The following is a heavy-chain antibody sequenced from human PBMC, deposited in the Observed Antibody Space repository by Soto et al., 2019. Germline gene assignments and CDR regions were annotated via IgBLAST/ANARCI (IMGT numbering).Heavy chain of an antibody. V-gene: IGHV4-34*01. Sequence: SETLSLTCAVYGGSFSGYYWSWIRQPPGKGLEWIGEINHSGSTNYNPSLKSRVTISVDTSKNQFSLKLSSVTAADTAVYYCARRSGLEQLWLRGNWFDPWGQGTLVTVSS. CDR1: GGSFSGYY. CDR2: INHSGST. CDR3: ARRSGLEQLWLRGNWFDP. D-gene: IGHD5-18*01. J-gene: IGHJ5*02.